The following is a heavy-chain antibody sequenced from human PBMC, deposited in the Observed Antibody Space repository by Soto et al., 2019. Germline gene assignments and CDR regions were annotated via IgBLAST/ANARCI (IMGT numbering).Heavy chain of an antibody. CDR2: TSYDGSNK. V-gene: IGHV3-30*18. Sequence: HPGGSLRLSCAASGFTSTSYGMHWVRQAPGKGLEWVAVTSYDGSNKNYADSVKGRFTISRDNSKNTLWLQMSSLRPEDTAVYYCAKDAKGLRYFDWPQGYRLESWGQGTLVTVSS. J-gene: IGHJ4*02. D-gene: IGHD3-9*01. CDR3: AKDAKGLRYFDWPQGYRLES. CDR1: GFTSTSYG.